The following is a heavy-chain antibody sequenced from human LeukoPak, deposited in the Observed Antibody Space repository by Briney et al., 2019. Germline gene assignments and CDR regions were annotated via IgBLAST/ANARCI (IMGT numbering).Heavy chain of an antibody. CDR1: GFTFDDYA. CDR3: AKGAARFLPFVFDP. D-gene: IGHD6-6*01. V-gene: IGHV3-9*01. J-gene: IGHJ5*02. CDR2: ISWYSGSI. Sequence: GRSLRLSCAASGFTFDDYAMHWVRQAPGRGLEWVSGISWYSGSIGYADSVKGRFTISRDNAKNSLYLQMNSLRAEDTALYYCAKGAARFLPFVFDPWGQGTLVTVSS.